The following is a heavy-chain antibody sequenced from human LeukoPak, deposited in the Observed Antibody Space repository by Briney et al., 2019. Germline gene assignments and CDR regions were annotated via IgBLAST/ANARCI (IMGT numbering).Heavy chain of an antibody. CDR2: INPNSGGT. J-gene: IGHJ4*02. Sequence: ASVKVSRKASGYTFTGYYMHWVRQAPGQGLEWMGWINPNSGGTNYAQKFQGRVTMTRDTSISTAYMELSRLRSDDTAAYYCATDLFVVGANFDYWGQGTLVTVSS. CDR1: GYTFTGYY. CDR3: ATDLFVVGANFDY. V-gene: IGHV1-2*02. D-gene: IGHD1-26*01.